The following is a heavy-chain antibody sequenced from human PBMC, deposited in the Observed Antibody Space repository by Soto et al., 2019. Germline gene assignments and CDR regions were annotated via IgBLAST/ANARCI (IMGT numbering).Heavy chain of an antibody. CDR3: ARAPGYYYGMDV. V-gene: IGHV3-33*01. Sequence: PVGSRIRCCATSGVTCIRYAMHWVRQAPGKGLEWVAVIWYDGSNKYYADSVKVRFTISRDNSKKTLYLQMNRLRAEETAVYYCARAPGYYYGMDVWGQGTTVTVSS. J-gene: IGHJ6*02. CDR2: IWYDGSNK. CDR1: GVTCIRYA.